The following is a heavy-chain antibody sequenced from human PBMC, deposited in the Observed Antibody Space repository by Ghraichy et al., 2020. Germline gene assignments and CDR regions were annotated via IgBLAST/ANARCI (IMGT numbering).Heavy chain of an antibody. V-gene: IGHV5-51*01. Sequence: SLNISCQGSGYNFSNYWIAWVRQMPGRGLEWMGVIYPGDSDTTYSPSFQGQVTFSVDKSISTAYLQWTSLKVSDTATYYCARHGEYNISRIGGWFDPWGQGTLVSVSS. D-gene: IGHD2/OR15-2a*01. CDR2: IYPGDSDT. J-gene: IGHJ5*02. CDR1: GYNFSNYW. CDR3: ARHGEYNISRIGGWFDP.